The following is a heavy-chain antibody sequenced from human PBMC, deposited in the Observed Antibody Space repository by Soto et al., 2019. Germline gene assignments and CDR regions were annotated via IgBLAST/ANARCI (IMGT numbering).Heavy chain of an antibody. CDR2: IYYSGST. D-gene: IGHD1-26*01. J-gene: IGHJ5*02. CDR3: AREGGSYSPGWFDP. V-gene: IGHV4-31*03. CDR1: GGSISSGGYY. Sequence: QVQLQESGPGLVKPSQTLSLTCTVSGGSISSGGYYWSWIRQHPGKGLEWIGYIYYSGSTYYNPSLKSRVTMSGDTSKNQFSLKLSSVTAADTAVYYCAREGGSYSPGWFDPWGQGTLVTVSS.